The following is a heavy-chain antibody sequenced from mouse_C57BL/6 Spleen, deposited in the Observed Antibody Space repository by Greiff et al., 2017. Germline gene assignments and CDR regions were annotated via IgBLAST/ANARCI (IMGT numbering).Heavy chain of an antibody. CDR3: AKNRIEGYRYFDV. J-gene: IGHJ1*03. CDR2: IWRGGST. D-gene: IGHD1-3*01. Sequence: VQVVESGPGLVQPSQSLSITCTVSGFSLTSYGVHWVRQSPGKGLEWLGVIWRGGSTDYNAAFMSRLSITKDNSKSQVFFKMNSLQADDTAIYYCAKNRIEGYRYFDVWGTGTTVTVSS. V-gene: IGHV2-5*01. CDR1: GFSLTSYG.